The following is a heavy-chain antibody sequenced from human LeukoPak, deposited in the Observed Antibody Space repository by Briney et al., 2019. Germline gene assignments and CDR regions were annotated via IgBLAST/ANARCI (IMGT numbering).Heavy chain of an antibody. V-gene: IGHV1-2*02. D-gene: IGHD2-2*01. Sequence: SAKVSCKASGYTFTGYYMHWVRQAPGQGLEWMGWINPNSGGTNYAQKFQGRVTMTRDTSISTAYMELSRLRSDDTAVYYCARVVSSAAPPGFGPWSQGTLVTVSS. CDR2: INPNSGGT. CDR1: GYTFTGYY. J-gene: IGHJ5*02. CDR3: ARVVSSAAPPGFGP.